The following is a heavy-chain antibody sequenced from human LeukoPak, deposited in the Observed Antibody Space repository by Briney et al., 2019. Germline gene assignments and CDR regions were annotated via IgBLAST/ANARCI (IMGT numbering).Heavy chain of an antibody. CDR2: IRYDGSNK. CDR1: GFTFSTYG. J-gene: IGHJ4*02. D-gene: IGHD5-18*01. Sequence: GRSLRLSCAASGFTFSTYGMHWVRQAPDKGPEWVAVIRYDGSNKNYGDSVKGRFTISRDNSKNTLYLQMNSLRAEDTAVYYCARALSAMVPDYWGQGTLLTVSS. V-gene: IGHV3-33*01. CDR3: ARALSAMVPDY.